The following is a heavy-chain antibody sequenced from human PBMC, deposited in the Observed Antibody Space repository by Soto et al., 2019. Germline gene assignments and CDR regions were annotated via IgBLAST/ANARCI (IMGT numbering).Heavy chain of an antibody. J-gene: IGHJ6*02. CDR3: ARGRPDCSSTSCYFFSRAHNYSGMDV. V-gene: IGHV1-3*01. D-gene: IGHD2-2*01. CDR2: INAGNGNT. CDR1: GYTFTSYA. Sequence: QVQLVQSGAEVKKPGASVKVSCKASGYTFTSYAMHWVRQAPGQRLEWMGWINAGNGNTKYSQKFQGRVTITRDTSASTAYMELSSLRSEDTAVYYCARGRPDCSSTSCYFFSRAHNYSGMDVWGQGTTVTVSS.